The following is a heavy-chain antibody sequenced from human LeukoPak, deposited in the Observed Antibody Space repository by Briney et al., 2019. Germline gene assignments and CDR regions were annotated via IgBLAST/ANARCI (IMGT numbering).Heavy chain of an antibody. J-gene: IGHJ4*02. Sequence: PGRSLRLSCAASGFTFSSYGMHWVRQAPGKGLEWVAVISYDGSNKYYADSVKGRFTISRDNSKNTLYLQMNSLRAEDTAVYYCAKGGEWLLYFDYWGQGTLVTVSS. CDR1: GFTFSSYG. V-gene: IGHV3-30*18. D-gene: IGHD3-16*01. CDR3: AKGGEWLLYFDY. CDR2: ISYDGSNK.